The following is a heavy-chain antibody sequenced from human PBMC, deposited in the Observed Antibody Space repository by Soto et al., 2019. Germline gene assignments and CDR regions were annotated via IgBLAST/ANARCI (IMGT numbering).Heavy chain of an antibody. V-gene: IGHV5-51*01. J-gene: IGHJ4*02. D-gene: IGHD1-1*01. Sequence: EVQLVQSGAEVKKPGESLKISCKGSGYSFTSYWIGWVRQMPGEGLEWMGIIYPGDSDTRYSPSFQGQVTISADKSISTAYLQWSSLKASDTAMYYCARQITKGNWNDSNLHPFDYWGQGTLVTVSS. CDR1: GYSFTSYW. CDR3: ARQITKGNWNDSNLHPFDY. CDR2: IYPGDSDT.